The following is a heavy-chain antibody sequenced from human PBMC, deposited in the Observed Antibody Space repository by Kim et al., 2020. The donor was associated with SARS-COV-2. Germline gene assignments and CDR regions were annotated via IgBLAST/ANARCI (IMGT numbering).Heavy chain of an antibody. D-gene: IGHD3-10*01. Sequence: SETLSLTCTVSGGSMSSGTYYWIWIRQHPGQGRVWIVYVFYSASTYSNPTLQSRLTISVDSSKIQLSLSLSSVAAADADVYFCERLRAELPPYYFDYWGQGTLVTVSS. V-gene: IGHV4-31*03. CDR3: ERLRAELPPYYFDY. CDR1: GGSMSSGTYY. CDR2: VFYSAST. J-gene: IGHJ4*02.